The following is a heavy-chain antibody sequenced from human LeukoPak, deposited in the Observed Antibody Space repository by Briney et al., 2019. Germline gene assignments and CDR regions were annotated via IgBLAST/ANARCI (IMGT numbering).Heavy chain of an antibody. Sequence: GGSLRLSCAASGFSLSNYWMYWVRQAPGKGLVWASSINSDGTSTNYADSVKGRFTISRDNAKSTLYLQMNSLRGEDTAVYYCARVNERFGDYNWFDPWGQGTLVTVSS. CDR1: GFSLSNYW. J-gene: IGHJ5*02. CDR3: ARVNERFGDYNWFDP. CDR2: INSDGTST. D-gene: IGHD3-10*01. V-gene: IGHV3-74*01.